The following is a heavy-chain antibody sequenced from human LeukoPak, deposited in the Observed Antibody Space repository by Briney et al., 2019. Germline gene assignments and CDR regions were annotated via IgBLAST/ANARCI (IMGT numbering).Heavy chain of an antibody. V-gene: IGHV3-53*01. Sequence: GGSPRLSCAASGFIVSSNYMNWVRQAPGKGLEWVSVIYSGGTTFYADSVKGRFTISRDDSKNTLYLQMNILRAEDTAVYYCARASSIGAAGLFDYWGQGTLVTVSS. CDR1: GFIVSSNY. D-gene: IGHD6-13*01. CDR3: ARASSIGAAGLFDY. J-gene: IGHJ4*02. CDR2: IYSGGTT.